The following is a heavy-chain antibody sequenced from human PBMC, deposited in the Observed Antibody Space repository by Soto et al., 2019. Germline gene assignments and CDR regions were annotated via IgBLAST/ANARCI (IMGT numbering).Heavy chain of an antibody. J-gene: IGHJ4*02. CDR3: ARPSSIWYFDY. CDR1: GFTFSSYA. D-gene: IGHD6-13*01. V-gene: IGHV3-23*01. CDR2: ISGSGGST. Sequence: EVQLLEYGGGLVQPGGSLRLSCAASGFTFSSYAMNWVRQAPGKGLEWVSVISGSGGSTYYAGPVKGRFPMPRDNSKNARYLQMNSLRAEDTTVYYCARPSSIWYFDYWGQGTLVTVSS.